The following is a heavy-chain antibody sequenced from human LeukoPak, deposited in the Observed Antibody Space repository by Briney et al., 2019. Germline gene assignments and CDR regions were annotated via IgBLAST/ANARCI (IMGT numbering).Heavy chain of an antibody. CDR1: GFTFHHYA. J-gene: IGHJ4*02. D-gene: IGHD3-22*01. CDR3: AKDKAPLYSGYDWDLDF. Sequence: GGSLRLSCAASGFTFHHYAIHWVRQVPGKGLEWVSGISWNSAYIGYADSVKGRFTISRDNAKNSVYLQMNSLRAEDTALYYCAKDKAPLYSGYDWDLDFWGQGTMVSVSS. CDR2: ISWNSAYI. V-gene: IGHV3-9*01.